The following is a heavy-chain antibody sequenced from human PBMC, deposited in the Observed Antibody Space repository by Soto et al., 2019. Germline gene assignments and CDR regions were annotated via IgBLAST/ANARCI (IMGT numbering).Heavy chain of an antibody. CDR1: GGSISSYY. CDR2: IYYSGST. Sequence: SETLSLTCTVSGGSISSYYWSWIRQPPGKGLEWIGHIYYSGSTNYNPSLKSRVTISVDTSKNQFSLKLSSVTAADTAVYYCASLRVGNAFDIWGQGTMVTVSS. J-gene: IGHJ3*02. V-gene: IGHV4-59*08. D-gene: IGHD7-27*01. CDR3: ASLRVGNAFDI.